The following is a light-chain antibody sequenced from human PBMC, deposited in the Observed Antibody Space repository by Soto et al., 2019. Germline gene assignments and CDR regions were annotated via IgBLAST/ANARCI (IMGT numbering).Light chain of an antibody. CDR1: TIDVGPYNY. J-gene: IGLJ1*01. CDR3: SSYTSISTRV. V-gene: IGLV2-14*01. Sequence: QSALTQPASVSGSPGQSIPIPCTGTTIDVGPYNYVSWYQHYPGKAPKLMIYGVTNRPSGVSNRFSGSKTGNTASLTISGLQAEDEADYYCSSYTSISTRVFGTGTKVTVL. CDR2: GVT.